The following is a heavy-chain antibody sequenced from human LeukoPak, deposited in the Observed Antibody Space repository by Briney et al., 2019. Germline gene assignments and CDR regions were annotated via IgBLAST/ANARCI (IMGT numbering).Heavy chain of an antibody. J-gene: IGHJ4*02. CDR3: ARSRKVVPSPYYFDY. CDR2: ISSSSSYI. V-gene: IGHV3-21*01. D-gene: IGHD2-15*01. CDR1: GFTFSSYS. Sequence: AGGSLRLSCAASGFTFSSYSMNWVRQAPGKGLEWVSSISSSSSYIYYAGSVKGRFTISRDNAKNSLYLQMNSLRAEDTAVYYCARSRKVVPSPYYFDYWGQGTLVTVSS.